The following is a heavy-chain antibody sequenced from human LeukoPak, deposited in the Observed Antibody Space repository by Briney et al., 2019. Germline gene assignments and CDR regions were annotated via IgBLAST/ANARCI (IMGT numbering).Heavy chain of an antibody. CDR1: GFTFSSYA. Sequence: VGSLRLSCAASGFTFSSYAMSWVRQAPGKGLEWVSAISGSGGSTYYADSVKGRFTISRDNSKNTLYLQMNSLRAEDTAVYYCAKEVKGYSSSSGHYYYYYYMDVWGKGTTVTVSS. J-gene: IGHJ6*03. D-gene: IGHD6-6*01. CDR3: AKEVKGYSSSSGHYYYYYYMDV. V-gene: IGHV3-23*01. CDR2: ISGSGGST.